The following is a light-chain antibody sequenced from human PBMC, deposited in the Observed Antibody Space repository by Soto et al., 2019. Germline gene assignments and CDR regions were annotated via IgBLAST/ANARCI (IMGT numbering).Light chain of an antibody. Sequence: QSALTQPASVSGSPGQSITISCTGTSGDIGSYNRVSWYQPHPGKAPKLIIYEVTDRPSGVSNRFSGSKSGNTASLTISGLQAADEAEYYCSSYTNINTRACVFGTGTKLTVL. V-gene: IGLV2-14*01. CDR2: EVT. CDR3: SSYTNINTRACV. CDR1: SGDIGSYNR. J-gene: IGLJ1*01.